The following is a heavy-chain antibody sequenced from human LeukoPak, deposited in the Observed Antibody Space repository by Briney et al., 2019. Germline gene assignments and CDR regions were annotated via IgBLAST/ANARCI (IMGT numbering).Heavy chain of an antibody. Sequence: ASVKVSCKFSTGAFDNYAVNWVRQAPGQGLEWMGAIIPIFETTNYAPKFQGRITITADGSTGTAYMDLSSLRSEDTAMYYCARSLRVSGDFDYWGQGTQVIAS. J-gene: IGHJ4*02. CDR1: TGAFDNYA. CDR2: IIPIFETT. CDR3: ARSLRVSGDFDY. V-gene: IGHV1-69*01. D-gene: IGHD2-8*01.